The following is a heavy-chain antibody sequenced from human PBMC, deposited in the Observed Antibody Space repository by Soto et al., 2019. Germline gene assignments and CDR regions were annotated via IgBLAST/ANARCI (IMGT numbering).Heavy chain of an antibody. V-gene: IGHV5-51*01. CDR1: GYSFTSYW. J-gene: IGHJ6*02. D-gene: IGHD4-17*01. CDR3: ARGVTVTQIYNSCGMDV. CDR2: IYPGDSDT. Sequence: GESQKISCKGSGYSFTSYWMGWVRQMHGKGLECMGIIYPGDSDTRYSPSFQGQVTISADKSISTAYLQMNSLRAEDTAVYYCARGVTVTQIYNSCGMDVWGQGTTVTVS.